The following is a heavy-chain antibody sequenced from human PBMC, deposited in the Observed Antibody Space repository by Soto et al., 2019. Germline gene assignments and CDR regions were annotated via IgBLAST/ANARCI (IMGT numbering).Heavy chain of an antibody. Sequence: LRLSCAASGFTFSNYAMRWVRQAPGKGLEWVSGISGSGVNTHYADSVKGRFTISRDNSKNTLSLQMNSLRAEDTAVYYCAKEGAAYYYDSSGYRPFDFWGQGTQVTVSS. J-gene: IGHJ4*02. CDR3: AKEGAAYYYDSSGYRPFDF. CDR2: ISGSGVNT. V-gene: IGHV3-23*01. CDR1: GFTFSNYA. D-gene: IGHD3-22*01.